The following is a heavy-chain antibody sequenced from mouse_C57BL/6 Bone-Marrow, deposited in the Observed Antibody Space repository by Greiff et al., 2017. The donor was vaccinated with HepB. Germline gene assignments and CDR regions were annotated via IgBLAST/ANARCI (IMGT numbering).Heavy chain of an antibody. CDR2: IWSGGST. CDR1: GFSLTSYG. Sequence: VQLQESGPGLVQPSQSLSITCTVSGFSLTSYGVHWVRQSPGKGLEWRGVIWSGGSTDYNAAFISRLSISKDNSKSQVFFKMNSLQADDTAIYYCANDGYSSWFAYWGQGTLVTVSA. V-gene: IGHV2-2*01. J-gene: IGHJ3*01. CDR3: ANDGYSSWFAY. D-gene: IGHD2-3*01.